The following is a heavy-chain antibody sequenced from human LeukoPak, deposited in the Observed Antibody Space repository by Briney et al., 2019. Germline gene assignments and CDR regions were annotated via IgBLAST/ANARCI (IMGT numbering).Heavy chain of an antibody. D-gene: IGHD5-12*01. V-gene: IGHV3-30*18. Sequence: GGSLRLSCSASGFIFSSYGMHWVRQAPGKGLEWVAAISSDGSNKYYADSVKGRLTISRDNSKNTLYLEMNSLRAEDTAVYFCAKDGVFRKWLGGWQDYWGQGTLVTVSS. CDR3: AKDGVFRKWLGGWQDY. CDR2: ISSDGSNK. CDR1: GFIFSSYG. J-gene: IGHJ4*02.